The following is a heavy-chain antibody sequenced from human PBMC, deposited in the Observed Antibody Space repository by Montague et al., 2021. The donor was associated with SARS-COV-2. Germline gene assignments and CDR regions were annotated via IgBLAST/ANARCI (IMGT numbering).Heavy chain of an antibody. Sequence: SLSLSFAASGFTFNSYSMNWVRQAPGKGLEWVSSISSSSSYIYYADSVKGRFTISRDNAKNSLYLQMNSLRAEDTAVYYCATQPSDGAGYYYGMDVWGQGTTATVSS. CDR2: ISSSSSYI. CDR3: ATQPSDGAGYYYGMDV. CDR1: GFTFNSYS. V-gene: IGHV3-21*01. D-gene: IGHD2-2*01. J-gene: IGHJ6*02.